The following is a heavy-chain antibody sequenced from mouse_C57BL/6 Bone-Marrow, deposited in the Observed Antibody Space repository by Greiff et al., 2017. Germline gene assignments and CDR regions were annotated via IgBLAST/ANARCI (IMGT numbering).Heavy chain of an antibody. V-gene: IGHV1-55*01. CDR1: GYTFTSYW. Sequence: VQLQQPGAELVKPGASVKMSCKASGYTFTSYWLTWVKQRPGQGLVWIGDIYPGSGSTNYNEKFKSKATLTVDSSSSTAYMQHISLTSKDSAVYYCARGWGYGNLDYWGQGTTLTVSS. CDR3: ARGWGYGNLDY. J-gene: IGHJ2*01. CDR2: IYPGSGST. D-gene: IGHD2-1*01.